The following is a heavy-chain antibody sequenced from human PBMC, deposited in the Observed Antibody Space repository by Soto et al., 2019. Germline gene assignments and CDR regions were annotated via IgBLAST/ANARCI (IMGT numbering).Heavy chain of an antibody. D-gene: IGHD6-13*01. CDR3: ARDQAAAPTLDYYFGMDV. CDR2: IWYAGTNK. CDR1: GFTFNNYG. J-gene: IGHJ6*02. V-gene: IGHV3-33*01. Sequence: QVQLVESEGGVVQPGRSLRLSCAASGFTFNNYGMHWVRQAPGKGLEWVAVIWYAGTNKYYADSVKGRFTISRDNSKNTLYLQMNSLRAEDTAVYYCARDQAAAPTLDYYFGMDVWGQGTTVTVSS.